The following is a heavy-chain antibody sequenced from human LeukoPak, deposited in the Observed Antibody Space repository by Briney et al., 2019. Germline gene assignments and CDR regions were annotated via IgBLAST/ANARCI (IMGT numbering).Heavy chain of an antibody. J-gene: IGHJ4*02. V-gene: IGHV3-23*01. CDR3: AKDLVVVGYTAMVTSDY. CDR2: ISGSGGST. D-gene: IGHD5-18*01. Sequence: PGGSLRLSCAASGFTFSSYAMSWVRQAPGKGLEWVPAISGSGGSTYYADSVKGRFTISRDNSKNTLYLQMNSLRAEDTAVYYCAKDLVVVGYTAMVTSDYWGQGTLVTVPS. CDR1: GFTFSSYA.